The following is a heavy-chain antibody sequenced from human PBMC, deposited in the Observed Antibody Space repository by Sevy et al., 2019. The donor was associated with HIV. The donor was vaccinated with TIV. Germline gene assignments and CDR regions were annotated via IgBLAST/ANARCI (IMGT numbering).Heavy chain of an antibody. Sequence: ASVKVSCKASGGTFSSYAISWVRQAPGQGLEWMGRIIPIFGTANYAQKFQGRVTITADESTSTAYMELSSLRSEDKAVYYCATAALYSSSRYSLDYWGQGTLVTVSS. CDR1: GGTFSSYA. CDR2: IIPIFGTA. V-gene: IGHV1-69*13. CDR3: ATAALYSSSRYSLDY. D-gene: IGHD6-13*01. J-gene: IGHJ4*02.